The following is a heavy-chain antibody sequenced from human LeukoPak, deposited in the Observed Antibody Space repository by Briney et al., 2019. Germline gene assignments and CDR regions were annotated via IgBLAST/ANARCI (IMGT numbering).Heavy chain of an antibody. Sequence: GGSLRLSCAASGFSFSSYSMNWVRQAPGKGLEWVSYISHTGSTMSYADSVKGRFTISRDNARNSLYLQMNSLRAEDTAVYYCAKDALAAAGWREGFYFDYWGQGTLVTVSS. CDR1: GFSFSSYS. CDR3: AKDALAAAGWREGFYFDY. V-gene: IGHV3-48*04. CDR2: ISHTGSTM. J-gene: IGHJ4*02. D-gene: IGHD6-13*01.